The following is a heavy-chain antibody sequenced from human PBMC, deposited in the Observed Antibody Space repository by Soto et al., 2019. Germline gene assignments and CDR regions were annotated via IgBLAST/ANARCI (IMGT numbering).Heavy chain of an antibody. D-gene: IGHD2-15*01. CDR3: AKDQASGQGSFDS. CDR1: GFTFTNYE. CDR2: ISSSGKTI. V-gene: IGHV3-48*03. Sequence: GGSLRLSCAASGFTFTNYEMNWVRQAPGKGLEWISYISSSGKTISYADSVKGRFTISRDNAKNSLFLQMNSLRADDTAVYYCAKDQASGQGSFDSWGQGTLVTVSS. J-gene: IGHJ4*02.